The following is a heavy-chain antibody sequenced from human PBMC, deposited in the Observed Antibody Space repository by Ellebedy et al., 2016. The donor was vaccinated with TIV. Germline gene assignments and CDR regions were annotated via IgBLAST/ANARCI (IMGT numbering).Heavy chain of an antibody. V-gene: IGHV3-23*01. D-gene: IGHD6-13*01. CDR3: AKDPYSSSWYLDRYFDS. Sequence: GESLKISCPASGFTFSSFAMSWVRQAPGKGLEWVSAISGTGGSTYYADSVKGRFTISRDNSENTLYLQMNSLRAEDTALYYCAKDPYSSSWYLDRYFDSWGQGTLVAVSS. CDR2: ISGTGGST. CDR1: GFTFSSFA. J-gene: IGHJ4*02.